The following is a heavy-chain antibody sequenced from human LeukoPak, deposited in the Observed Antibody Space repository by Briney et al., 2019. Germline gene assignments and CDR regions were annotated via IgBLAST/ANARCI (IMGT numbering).Heavy chain of an antibody. CDR2: FDPEDGET. D-gene: IGHD2-8*01. V-gene: IGHV1-24*01. Sequence: ASVKVSCKVSGYTLTELSMHWVRQAPGKGLEWMGGFDPEDGETIYAQKFQGRVTMTRDTSTSTVYMELSSLRSEDTAVYYCARDGCTNGVCYSLYWGQGTLVTVSS. CDR1: GYTLTELS. J-gene: IGHJ4*02. CDR3: ARDGCTNGVCYSLY.